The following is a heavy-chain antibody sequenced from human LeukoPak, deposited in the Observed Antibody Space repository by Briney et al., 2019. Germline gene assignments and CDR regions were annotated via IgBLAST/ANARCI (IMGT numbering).Heavy chain of an antibody. D-gene: IGHD6-13*01. CDR2: ISYDGSNK. V-gene: IGHV3-30*18. CDR3: AKAEIAAAGIMDYYYYGMDV. Sequence: PGGSLRLSCAASGFTFSSYGMHWVRQAPGKGLEWVAVISYDGSNKYYADSVKGRFTISRDNPKNTLYLQMNSLRAEDTAVYYCAKAEIAAAGIMDYYYYGMDVWGQGTTVTVSS. CDR1: GFTFSSYG. J-gene: IGHJ6*02.